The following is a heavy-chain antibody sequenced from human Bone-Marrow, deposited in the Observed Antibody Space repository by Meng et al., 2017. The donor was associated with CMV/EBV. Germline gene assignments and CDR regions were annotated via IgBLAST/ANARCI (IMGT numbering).Heavy chain of an antibody. Sequence: GGSLRLSCAASGFTFSSYSMNWVRQAPGKGLEWVSYISSSSSTIYYADSVKGRFTISRDNAKNSLYLQMNSLRAEDTAVYYCARVGGIAVAGTGGWGQGTLVTVAS. V-gene: IGHV3-48*04. CDR2: ISSSSSTI. CDR1: GFTFSSYS. J-gene: IGHJ4*02. CDR3: ARVGGIAVAGTGG. D-gene: IGHD6-19*01.